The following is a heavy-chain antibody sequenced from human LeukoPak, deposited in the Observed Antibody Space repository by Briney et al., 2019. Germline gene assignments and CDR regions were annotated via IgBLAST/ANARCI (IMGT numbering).Heavy chain of an antibody. V-gene: IGHV1-69*13. CDR2: IIPIFGTA. Sequence: GASVKVSCKASGYTFTGYYMHWVRQAPGQGLEWMGGIIPIFGTANYAQKFQGRVTITADESTSTAYMELSSLRSEDTAVYYCARDLYPIITIFGARLYRDYYMDVWGKGTTVTVSS. CDR1: GYTFTGYY. J-gene: IGHJ6*03. CDR3: ARDLYPIITIFGARLYRDYYMDV. D-gene: IGHD3-3*01.